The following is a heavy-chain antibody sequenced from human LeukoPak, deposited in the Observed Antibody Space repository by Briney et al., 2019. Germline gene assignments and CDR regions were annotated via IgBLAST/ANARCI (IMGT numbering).Heavy chain of an antibody. CDR2: IIPIFGTA. V-gene: IGHV1-69*13. J-gene: IGHJ4*02. Sequence: GASVKVSCKASGGTFSSYAISWVRQAPGQGLEWMGGIIPIFGTANYAQKFQGRVTITADESTSTAYMELSSLRSEDTAVYYCARDRGYSSGWYRLRGFDYWGQGTLVTVSS. CDR1: GGTFSSYA. D-gene: IGHD6-19*01. CDR3: ARDRGYSSGWYRLRGFDY.